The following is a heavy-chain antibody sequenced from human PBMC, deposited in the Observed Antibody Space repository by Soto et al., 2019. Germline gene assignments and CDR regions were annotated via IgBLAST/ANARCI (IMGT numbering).Heavy chain of an antibody. J-gene: IGHJ4*02. Sequence: SETLSLTCTVSGGSISNTDYYWSWIRQPPGKGLEWIGHIHYSASTYYNPSLKSRVTISVDTPKNQFSLNLSSVTAADTALYSCARVCAGGGNSIDFWGPGTLVTVFS. D-gene: IGHD1-1*01. CDR2: IHYSAST. CDR1: GGSISNTDYY. V-gene: IGHV4-30-4*01. CDR3: ARVCAGGGNSIDF.